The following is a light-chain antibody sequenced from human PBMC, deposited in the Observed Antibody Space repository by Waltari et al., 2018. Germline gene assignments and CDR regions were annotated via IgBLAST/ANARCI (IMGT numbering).Light chain of an antibody. V-gene: IGKV1-39*01. CDR2: AAS. Sequence: DIQMTQSPSSLSASVGDRVTITCRASQSISSYLNWYQQKPGKAPKPLIYAASSLQSGVPSRFSGSGSGTDFTLTISSLQPEDFATYYCQQSYSTRETFGPGTKVDIK. CDR1: QSISSY. J-gene: IGKJ3*01. CDR3: QQSYSTRET.